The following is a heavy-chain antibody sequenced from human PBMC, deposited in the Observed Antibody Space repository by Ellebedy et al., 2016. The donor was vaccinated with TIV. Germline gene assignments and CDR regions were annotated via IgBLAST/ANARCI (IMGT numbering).Heavy chain of an antibody. Sequence: GGSLRLXXAASGFTFSTYVMTWVRQAPGKGLEWVANIKQDGSEKYYVDSVKGRFTISRDNAKNSLYLQMNSLRAEDTAVYYCARDHHYYDTSGYCVRDWGQGTLVTVS. CDR2: IKQDGSEK. CDR1: GFTFSTYV. CDR3: ARDHHYYDTSGYCVRD. D-gene: IGHD3-22*01. V-gene: IGHV3-7*01. J-gene: IGHJ1*01.